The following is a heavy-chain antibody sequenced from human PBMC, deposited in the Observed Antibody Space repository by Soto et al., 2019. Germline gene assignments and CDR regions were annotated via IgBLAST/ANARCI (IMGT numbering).Heavy chain of an antibody. CDR3: ARSRDCGGDCYSNWFDP. CDR2: IYYSGST. J-gene: IGHJ5*02. CDR1: GGSFSGYY. D-gene: IGHD2-21*02. Sequence: SETLSLTCAVYGGSFSGYYWSWIRQPPGKGLEWIGYIYYSGSTNYNPSLKSRVTISVDTSKNQFSLKLSSVTAADTAVYYCARSRDCGGDCYSNWFDPWGQGTLVTVSS. V-gene: IGHV4-59*12.